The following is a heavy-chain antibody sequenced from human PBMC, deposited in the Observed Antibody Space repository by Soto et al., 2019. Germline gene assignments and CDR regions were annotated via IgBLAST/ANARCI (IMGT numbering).Heavy chain of an antibody. CDR2: INHSGST. J-gene: IGHJ3*02. CDR1: GGSFSGYY. CDR3: ARTGITMIVVAEAAFDI. V-gene: IGHV4-34*01. Sequence: SETLSLTCAVYGGSFSGYYWSWIRQPPGKGLEWIGEINHSGSTNYNPSLKSRVTISVDTSKNQFSLKLSSVTAADTAVYYCARTGITMIVVAEAAFDIWGQGTMVTVSS. D-gene: IGHD3-22*01.